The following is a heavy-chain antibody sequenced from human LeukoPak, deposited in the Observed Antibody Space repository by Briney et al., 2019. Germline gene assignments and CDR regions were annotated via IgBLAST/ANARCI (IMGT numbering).Heavy chain of an antibody. CDR1: GGSISSYY. CDR2: IYYSGST. D-gene: IGHD3-22*01. J-gene: IGHJ5*02. V-gene: IGHV4-59*08. Sequence: KPSETLSLTCTVSGGSISSYYWSWIRQPPGKGLEWIGYIYYSGSTNYNPSLKSRVTISVDTSKNQFSLKLSSVTAADTAVYYCARHICDSSGYYQNWFDPWGQGTLVTVSS. CDR3: ARHICDSSGYYQNWFDP.